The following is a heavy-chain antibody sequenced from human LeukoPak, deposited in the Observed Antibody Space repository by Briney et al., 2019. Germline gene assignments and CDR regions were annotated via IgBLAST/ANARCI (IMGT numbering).Heavy chain of an antibody. V-gene: IGHV3-11*01. CDR3: ARGDYDLSHDY. Sequence: GGSLILSCAASGFTFSDYYMSWIRQAPGKGLEWVSYISSSGSTIYYADSVKGRFTISRDNAKNSLYLQMNSLRAEDTAVYYRARGDYDLSHDYWGQGTLVTVSS. D-gene: IGHD3-22*01. CDR2: ISSSGSTI. J-gene: IGHJ4*02. CDR1: GFTFSDYY.